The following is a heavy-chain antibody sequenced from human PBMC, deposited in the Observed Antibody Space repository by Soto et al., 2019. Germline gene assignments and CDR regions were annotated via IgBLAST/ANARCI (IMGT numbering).Heavy chain of an antibody. CDR1: GYSFTSYW. J-gene: IGHJ6*02. CDR2: IDPSDSYT. V-gene: IGHV5-10-1*01. Sequence: GESLKISCKGSGYSFTSYWISWVRQMPGKGLEWMGRIDPSDSYTNYSPSFQGHVTISADKSISTAYLQWSSLKASDTAMYYCVISFGFGELLDPQTYGMDVWGQGTTVTV. D-gene: IGHD3-10*01. CDR3: VISFGFGELLDPQTYGMDV.